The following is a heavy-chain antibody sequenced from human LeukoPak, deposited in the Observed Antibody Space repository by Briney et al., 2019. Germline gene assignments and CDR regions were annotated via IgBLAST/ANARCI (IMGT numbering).Heavy chain of an antibody. D-gene: IGHD3-22*01. CDR1: GYTFTSYY. V-gene: IGHV1-46*01. J-gene: IGHJ4*02. CDR2: INPSGGST. Sequence: ASVKVSCKASGYTFTSYYMHWVRQAPGQGLEWMGIINPSGGSTSYAQKFQGRVTMTRDMSTSTVYMELSSLRSEDTAVYYCARSRLSADYYDSSGYVTTPGDYWGQGTLVTASS. CDR3: ARSRLSADYYDSSGYVTTPGDY.